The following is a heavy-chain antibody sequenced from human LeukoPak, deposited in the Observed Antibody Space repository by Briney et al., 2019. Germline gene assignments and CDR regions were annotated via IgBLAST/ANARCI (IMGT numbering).Heavy chain of an antibody. J-gene: IGHJ4*02. Sequence: GASVTVSFEASGYTFSDYYIHWVRQAPGQGLEWVGRILPKSGGTTYAQKFQGRVTVTRDTSIGTAYMELSRLTSDDTAVYYCARERGVGDSAFDYWGQGSLVTVSS. D-gene: IGHD2-8*01. CDR3: ARERGVGDSAFDY. CDR2: ILPKSGGT. V-gene: IGHV1-2*06. CDR1: GYTFSDYY.